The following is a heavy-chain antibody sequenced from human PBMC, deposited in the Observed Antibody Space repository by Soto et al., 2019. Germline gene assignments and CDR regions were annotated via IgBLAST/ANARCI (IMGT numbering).Heavy chain of an antibody. Sequence: EVQLLESGGGLVQPGGSLRLSCVASGFTFGGYAMSWVRQAPGKGLGWVSSITGGGDSTYSADSVKGRFTISRDNSENTSCLQMNSLRADETDTYYCARPLTGSYGGQLDSWGQGTLVTVSS. CDR2: ITGGGDST. CDR3: ARPLTGSYGGQLDS. CDR1: GFTFGGYA. D-gene: IGHD1-26*01. J-gene: IGHJ4*02. V-gene: IGHV3-23*01.